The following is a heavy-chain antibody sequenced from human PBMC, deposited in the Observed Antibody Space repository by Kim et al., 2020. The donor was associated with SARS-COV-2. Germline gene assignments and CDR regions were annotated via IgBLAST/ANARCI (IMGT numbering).Heavy chain of an antibody. CDR1: GFTFSSYE. Sequence: GGSLRLSCAASGFTFSSYEMNWVRQAPGKGLEWVSYISSSGSTIYYADSVKGRFTISRDNAKNSLYLQMNSLRAEDTAVYYCARGGRIVGATFVSWLDAFDIWGQGTMVTVSS. D-gene: IGHD1-26*01. V-gene: IGHV3-48*03. CDR3: ARGGRIVGATFVSWLDAFDI. J-gene: IGHJ3*02. CDR2: ISSSGSTI.